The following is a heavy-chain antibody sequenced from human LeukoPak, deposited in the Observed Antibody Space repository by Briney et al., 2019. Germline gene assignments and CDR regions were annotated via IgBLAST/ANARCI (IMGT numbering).Heavy chain of an antibody. J-gene: IGHJ4*02. V-gene: IGHV4-39*01. CDR1: GGSISSSSYY. CDR3: ARQGGSYVNY. CDR2: IYYSGST. Sequence: PSETLSLTCTVSGGSISSSSYYWGWIRQPPGKGLEWIGSIYYSGSTYYNPSLKSRVTISVDTSKNQFSLKLSSVTAADTAVYYCARQGGSYVNYWGQGTLVTVSS. D-gene: IGHD1-26*01.